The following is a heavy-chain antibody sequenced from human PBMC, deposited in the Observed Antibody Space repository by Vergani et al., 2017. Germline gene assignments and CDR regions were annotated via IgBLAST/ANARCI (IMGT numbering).Heavy chain of an antibody. CDR1: GGSISSSSYY. Sequence: QLQLQESGPGLVKPSETLSLTCTVSGGSISSSSYYWSWIRQPPGKGLEWIGYIYYSGSTNYNPSLKSRVTISVDTSKNQFSLKLSSVTAADTAVYYCARGYYDFWSVPYYYYYIDVWGKGTTVTVSS. CDR2: IYYSGST. J-gene: IGHJ6*03. CDR3: ARGYYDFWSVPYYYYYIDV. D-gene: IGHD3-3*01. V-gene: IGHV4-61*01.